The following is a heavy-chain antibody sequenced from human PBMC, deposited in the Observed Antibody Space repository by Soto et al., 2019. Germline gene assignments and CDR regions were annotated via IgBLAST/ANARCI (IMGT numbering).Heavy chain of an antibody. D-gene: IGHD3-10*01. CDR1: GGTLSDYA. Sequence: QVQLVQSGAEVKTPGSSVKVSCKASGGTLSDYAISWVRQAPGQGLEWMGGIMPTVDSANYAQNFQGGLTISADECTSPANLELSSLRSDDTAVYYCAVAAVREIMAQESSGMAVWGQGTTVIASS. CDR2: IMPTVDSA. J-gene: IGHJ6*02. CDR3: AVAAVREIMAQESSGMAV. V-gene: IGHV1-69*01.